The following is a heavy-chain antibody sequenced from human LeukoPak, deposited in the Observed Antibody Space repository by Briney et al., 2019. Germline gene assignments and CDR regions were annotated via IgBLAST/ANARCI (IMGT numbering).Heavy chain of an antibody. CDR1: GFSFSSHA. CDR2: ISYDGSNK. CDR3: ARDAYDSSGYLFDY. V-gene: IGHV3-30-3*01. Sequence: GGSLRLSCAASGFSFSSHAMHWVRQAPGKGLEWVTVISYDGSNKYYADSVKGRFTISRDNSKNTLYLQMNSLRAEDTAVYYCARDAYDSSGYLFDYWGQGTLSPSPQ. J-gene: IGHJ4*02. D-gene: IGHD3-22*01.